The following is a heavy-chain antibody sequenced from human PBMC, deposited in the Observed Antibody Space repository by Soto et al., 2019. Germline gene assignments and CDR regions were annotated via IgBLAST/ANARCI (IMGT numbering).Heavy chain of an antibody. J-gene: IGHJ4*02. CDR2: IIPIFGTA. CDR3: ARGVVPAAMSAAVLAFDY. Sequence: SVKVSCTACRGTFSSYAISWVRQAPGQGLEWMGGIIPIFGTANYAQKFQGRVTITADESTSTAYMELSSLRSEDTAVYYCARGVVPAAMSAAVLAFDYWGQGTLVTVSS. V-gene: IGHV1-69*13. D-gene: IGHD2-2*01. CDR1: RGTFSSYA.